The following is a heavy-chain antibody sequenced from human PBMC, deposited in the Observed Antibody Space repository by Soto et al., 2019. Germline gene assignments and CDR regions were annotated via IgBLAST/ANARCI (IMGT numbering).Heavy chain of an antibody. J-gene: IGHJ5*02. V-gene: IGHV4-30-2*01. Sequence: QLQLQESGSGLVRPSQTLSLTCAVSGGSISSGGYSWNWIRQPPGKGLEWIGYFYHSGSTLYNPSLQRRGTLSVAKSKHQSSLKPSSVTAAHTAVYYCARDQLEGNWFDPWGQGTLVTVSS. CDR1: GGSISSGGYS. CDR3: ARDQLEGNWFDP. CDR2: FYHSGST. D-gene: IGHD1-1*01.